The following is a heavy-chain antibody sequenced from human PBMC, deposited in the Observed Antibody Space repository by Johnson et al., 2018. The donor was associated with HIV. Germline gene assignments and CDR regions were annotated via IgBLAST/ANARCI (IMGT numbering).Heavy chain of an antibody. CDR2: LSSSGSTV. D-gene: IGHD4-17*01. V-gene: IGHV3-11*04. CDR3: ARPDYGDYLAFDI. Sequence: QVQLVESGGGLVKPGGSLRLSCAASGFTFSDYYMSWIRQAPGKGLEWVSYLSSSGSTVYYTDSVKGRFTISRDNTKNTLYLQMNSLRAEDTAVYYCARPDYGDYLAFDIWGQGTMVTVSS. CDR1: GFTFSDYY. J-gene: IGHJ3*02.